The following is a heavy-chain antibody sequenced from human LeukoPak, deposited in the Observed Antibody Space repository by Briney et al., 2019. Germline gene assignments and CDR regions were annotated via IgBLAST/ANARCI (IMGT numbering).Heavy chain of an antibody. CDR3: AKDCPAYYDYVWGSCALGY. Sequence: GGSLRLSCAASGFSLSRYDMHWVRQAPGKGLEWVAFIQYDGHDYYYADSVRGRFTISRDNSKNILSLQMNSLRAEDTAVYYCAKDCPAYYDYVWGSCALGYWGQGTLVTVSS. D-gene: IGHD3-16*01. CDR2: IQYDGHDY. J-gene: IGHJ4*02. CDR1: GFSLSRYD. V-gene: IGHV3-30*02.